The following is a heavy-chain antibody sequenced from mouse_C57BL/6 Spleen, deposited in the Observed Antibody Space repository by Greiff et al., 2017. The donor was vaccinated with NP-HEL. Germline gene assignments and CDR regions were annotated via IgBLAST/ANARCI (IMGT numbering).Heavy chain of an antibody. D-gene: IGHD2-5*01. V-gene: IGHV5-4*03. CDR3: ARGYSNSYYFDY. CDR2: ISDGGSYT. Sequence: EVNVVESGGGLVKPGGSLKLSCAASGFTFSSYAMSWVRQTPEKRLEWVATISDGGSYTYYPDNVKGRFTISRDNAKNNLYLQMSHLKSEDTAMYYCARGYSNSYYFDYWGQGTTLTVSS. CDR1: GFTFSSYA. J-gene: IGHJ2*01.